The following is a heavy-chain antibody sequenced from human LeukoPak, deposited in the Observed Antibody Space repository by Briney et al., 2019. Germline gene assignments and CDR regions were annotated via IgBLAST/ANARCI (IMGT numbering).Heavy chain of an antibody. D-gene: IGHD3-3*01. CDR2: ISSSSSYI. V-gene: IGHV3-21*01. CDR1: GFTFSSYA. Sequence: TGGSLRLSCAASGFTFSSYAMSWVRQAPGKGLEWVSSISSSSSYIYYADSVKGRFTISRDNAKNSLYLQMNSLRAEDTAVYYCARKADYDFWSGPIYDYWGQGTLVTVSS. CDR3: ARKADYDFWSGPIYDY. J-gene: IGHJ4*02.